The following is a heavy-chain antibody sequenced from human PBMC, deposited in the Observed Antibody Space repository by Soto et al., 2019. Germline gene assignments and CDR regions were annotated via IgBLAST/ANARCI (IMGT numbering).Heavy chain of an antibody. Sequence: ASVKVSCKASGYTFTGYYMHWVRQAPGQGLEWMGWINPNSGGTNYAQKFQGRVTMTRDTSISTAYMKLSRLRSDDTAVYYCANLEDGYNFYDVYWGQGTLPTVST. CDR2: INPNSGGT. CDR1: GYTFTGYY. J-gene: IGHJ4*02. V-gene: IGHV1-2*02. CDR3: ANLEDGYNFYDVY. D-gene: IGHD5-12*01.